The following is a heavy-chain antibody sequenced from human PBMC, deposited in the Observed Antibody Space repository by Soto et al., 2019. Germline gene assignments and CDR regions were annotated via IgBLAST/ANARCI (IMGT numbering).Heavy chain of an antibody. Sequence: QVQLVQSGAEVKKPGSSVKVSCKASGGTFSSYTISWVRQATGQGLEWMGRIIPILGIANYAQKFQGRVTITADKSTSTAYMELSRLRSEDTAVYYCARDAIERQLDDGYYYYYYYMGVWGKGTTVTVSS. CDR2: IIPILGIA. J-gene: IGHJ6*03. CDR3: ARDAIERQLDDGYYYYYYYMGV. V-gene: IGHV1-69*08. D-gene: IGHD6-6*01. CDR1: GGTFSSYT.